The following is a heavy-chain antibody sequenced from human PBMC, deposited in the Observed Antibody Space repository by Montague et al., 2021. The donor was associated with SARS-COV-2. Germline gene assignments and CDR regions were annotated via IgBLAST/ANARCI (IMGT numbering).Heavy chain of an antibody. CDR1: GDSVASNSVA. V-gene: IGHV6-1*01. CDR2: TYYRSKRYS. J-gene: IGHJ4*02. Sequence: CAISGDSVASNSVAWRWIRQSPSRGLEWLGRTYYRSKRYSDYAPSVRGRLTVNPDASKNEFSLELNYVTPEDTAVYYCVRYSGWFYFDFWGQGTLVTVSS. CDR3: VRYSGWFYFDF. D-gene: IGHD6-19*01.